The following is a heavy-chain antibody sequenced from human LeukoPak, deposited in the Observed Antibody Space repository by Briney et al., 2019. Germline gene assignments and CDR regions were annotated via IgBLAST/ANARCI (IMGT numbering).Heavy chain of an antibody. CDR1: GYIFSNYW. Sequence: GESLKLSCKGSGYIFSNYWIAWLRHVPGKGLECMGLIYPGDSDTRYSPSFQGQVTISADKSVRPAYLLWDSLKDSDSAIYYCARLAGGAGTTPKPGGKTWFDPWGQGTLVTVSS. D-gene: IGHD1-14*01. CDR2: IYPGDSDT. CDR3: ARLAGGAGTTPKPGGKTWFDP. J-gene: IGHJ5*02. V-gene: IGHV5-51*01.